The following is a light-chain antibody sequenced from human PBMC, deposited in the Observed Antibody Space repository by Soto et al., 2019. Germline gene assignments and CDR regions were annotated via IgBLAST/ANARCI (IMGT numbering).Light chain of an antibody. J-gene: IGKJ4*01. CDR3: QQYDNLPLT. CDR1: QASSKY. V-gene: IGKV1-33*01. CDR2: DAS. Sequence: DIQMTQSPSSLSASVGDRVTITCQASQASSKYLNWYQQKPGKAPKLLIYDASNLETGVPSRFSGSGSGTDFTFTISSLQPEDIETYYCQQYDNLPLTFGGGTKVEIK.